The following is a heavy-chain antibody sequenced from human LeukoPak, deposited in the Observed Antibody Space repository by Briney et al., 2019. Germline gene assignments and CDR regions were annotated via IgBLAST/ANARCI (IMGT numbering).Heavy chain of an antibody. Sequence: SETLSLTCAVYGGSFSGYYWSWIRQPPGKGLEWIGEINHSGSTNYNPSLKSRVTISVDTSKDQFSLKLSSVTAADTAVYYCARAYPRIGKDYWGQGTLVTVSS. CDR1: GGSFSGYY. CDR3: ARAYPRIGKDY. D-gene: IGHD2/OR15-2a*01. V-gene: IGHV4-34*01. CDR2: INHSGST. J-gene: IGHJ4*02.